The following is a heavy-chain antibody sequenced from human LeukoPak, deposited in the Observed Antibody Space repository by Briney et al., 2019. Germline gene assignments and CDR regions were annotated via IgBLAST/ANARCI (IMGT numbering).Heavy chain of an antibody. CDR1: GYSFTRHY. J-gene: IGHJ5*02. Sequence: GASVRVSCKASGYSFTRHYVHWVRQAPGQGLEWVGEIRGSDGYIRYAQKFQGRVSMTRDTSTTTVHMELSSLRSEDTAVYFCARDACSSTICQAGGNWFDPWGQGTLVIVS. CDR3: ARDACSSTICQAGGNWFDP. D-gene: IGHD2-2*01. V-gene: IGHV1-46*01. CDR2: IRGSDGYI.